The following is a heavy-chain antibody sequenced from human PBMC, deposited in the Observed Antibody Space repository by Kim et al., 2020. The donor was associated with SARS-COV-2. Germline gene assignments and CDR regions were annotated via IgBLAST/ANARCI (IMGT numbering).Heavy chain of an antibody. CDR1: GFTFSSYA. D-gene: IGHD2-2*01. Sequence: GGSLRLSCAASGFTFSSYAMHWVRQAPGKGLEWVAGISYDASNKYSAYSVKVRFTISRDNSKNTLYLQMNSLRVEDTAVYYCASDFRYCSSTSCYSVAFDIWGQGTMVTVSS. CDR2: ISYDASNK. V-gene: IGHV3-30*04. J-gene: IGHJ3*02. CDR3: ASDFRYCSSTSCYSVAFDI.